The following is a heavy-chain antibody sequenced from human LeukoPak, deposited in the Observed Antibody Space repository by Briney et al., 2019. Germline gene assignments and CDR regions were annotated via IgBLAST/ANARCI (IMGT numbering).Heavy chain of an antibody. J-gene: IGHJ5*02. D-gene: IGHD3-10*01. V-gene: IGHV4-59*01. CDR3: ARVGYGSGSWRWFDP. CDR2: IYYSGTT. CDR1: GGSISGFF. Sequence: PSETLSLSCTVSGGSISGFFWTWIRQSPGKGLEYIGYIYYSGTTDYNPTLKSRVSMSVDTSKNQFFLNLTSVTAADTAIYYCARVGYGSGSWRWFDPWGQGTLVTVSS.